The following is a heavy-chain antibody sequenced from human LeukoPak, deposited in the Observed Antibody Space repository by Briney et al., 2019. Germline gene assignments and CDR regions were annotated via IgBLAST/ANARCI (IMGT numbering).Heavy chain of an antibody. CDR1: GFTFGSYA. CDR2: ISGSGGIT. V-gene: IGHV3-23*01. Sequence: GGSLRLSCAASGFTFGSYAIYWVRQAPGKGLEWVSGISGSGGITYFADSVKGRFTISRDNSRNTVYLQINSLRAEDTALYYCAKTRAGNSGGRDPGWPMDYWGQGTLVTVSS. J-gene: IGHJ4*02. D-gene: IGHD2-15*01. CDR3: AKTRAGNSGGRDPGWPMDY.